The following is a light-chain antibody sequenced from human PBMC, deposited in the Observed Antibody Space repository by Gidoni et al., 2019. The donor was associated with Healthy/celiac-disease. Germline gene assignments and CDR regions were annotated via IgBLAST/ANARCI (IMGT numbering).Light chain of an antibody. CDR2: AAS. V-gene: IGKV1-39*01. J-gene: IGKJ1*01. CDR3: QQCYSTPRT. CDR1: QSISSN. Sequence: DIQITQLPSSLSASAGDRVTITCRASQSISSNLNWYQQKPGKAPKLLIYAASILESGVPSRFSGSGSGTDFTLTISSLQPEDFATYYCQQCYSTPRTFXQXTKVEIK.